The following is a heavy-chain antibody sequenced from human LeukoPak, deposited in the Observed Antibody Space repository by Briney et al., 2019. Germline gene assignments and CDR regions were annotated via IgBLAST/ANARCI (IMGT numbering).Heavy chain of an antibody. V-gene: IGHV4-39*07. J-gene: IGHJ3*02. CDR2: IYYSGST. CDR3: ARGKQGAKDAFDI. Sequence: SETLSLTCTVSGGSISSSSYYWGWIRQPPGKGLEWIGSIYYSGSTYYNPSLKSRVTISVDTSKNQFSLKLSSVTAADTAVYYCARGKQGAKDAFDIWGQGTMVTVSS. CDR1: GGSISSSSYY. D-gene: IGHD1-26*01.